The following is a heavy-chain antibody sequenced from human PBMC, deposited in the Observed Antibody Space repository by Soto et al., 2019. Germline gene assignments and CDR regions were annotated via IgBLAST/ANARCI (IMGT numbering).Heavy chain of an antibody. D-gene: IGHD1-1*01. CDR2: ISDSGSRT. J-gene: IGHJ5*02. CDR1: GFTFSSSA. CDR3: AKSLNINWKNWFDP. Sequence: EEQLLESGGGLVQPGESLRLSCAASGFTFSSSAMNWVRQAPGKGLEWVSIISDSGSRTYYADSVRGRFTISRDNSKNTLYLQMNSLRAEDTGLYYCAKSLNINWKNWFDPWGQGTLVTVSS. V-gene: IGHV3-23*01.